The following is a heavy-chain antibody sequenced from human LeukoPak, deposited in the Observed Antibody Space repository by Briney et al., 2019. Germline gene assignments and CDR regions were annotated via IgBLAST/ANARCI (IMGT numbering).Heavy chain of an antibody. CDR2: INPNSGGT. V-gene: IGHV1-2*04. CDR1: GYTFTGYY. D-gene: IGHD6-19*01. CDR3: ARGGLAGDRGDFDY. Sequence: EASVKVSCKASGYTFTGYYMHWVRQAPGQGLEWMGWINPNSGGTNYAQKFQGWVTMTRDTSISTAYMELSRLRSDDTAVYYCARGGLAGDRGDFDYWGQGTLVTVSS. J-gene: IGHJ4*02.